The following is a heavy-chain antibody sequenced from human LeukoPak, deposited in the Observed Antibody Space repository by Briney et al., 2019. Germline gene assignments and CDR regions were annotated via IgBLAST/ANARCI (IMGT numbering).Heavy chain of an antibody. D-gene: IGHD4-23*01. CDR2: IYYSGST. J-gene: IGHJ5*02. CDR1: GGSISSYY. CDR3: ARDKGDYGGNSKLPNWFDP. Sequence: PSETLSLTCTVSGGSISSYYWSWIRQPPGKGLEWIGYIYYSGSTNYNPSLKSRVTISVDTSKNQFSLKLSSVTAADTAVHYCARDKGDYGGNSKLPNWFDPGGQGTLVTVSS. V-gene: IGHV4-59*01.